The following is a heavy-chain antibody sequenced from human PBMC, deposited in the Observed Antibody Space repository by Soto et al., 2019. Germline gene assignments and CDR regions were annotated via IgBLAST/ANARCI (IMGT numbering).Heavy chain of an antibody. Sequence: EVQLVESGGGLVKPGGSLRLACAGSGFTFSFYSMIWVRQAPGKGLEWVSSISSNSTHIYYTDSVKGRFTVSRDNAKNSLYLQMNTLRAEDTAVYYCARDQDAFDVWGRGTMVTVSS. CDR1: GFTFSFYS. CDR3: ARDQDAFDV. CDR2: ISSNSTHI. V-gene: IGHV3-21*01. J-gene: IGHJ3*01.